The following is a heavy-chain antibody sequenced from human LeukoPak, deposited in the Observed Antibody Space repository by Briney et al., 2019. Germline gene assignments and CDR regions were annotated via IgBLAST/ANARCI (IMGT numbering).Heavy chain of an antibody. Sequence: GGSLRLSCAASGFTFNTYGMSWVRQAPGKGLEWVSGISGSGGATYYADSVKGRFTISRDDPHNTLYLQMNSLRAEDTAVYYCAKDRLGAMLYFDCWGQGTLVTVSP. J-gene: IGHJ4*02. CDR2: ISGSGGAT. CDR3: AKDRLGAMLYFDC. CDR1: GFTFNTYG. D-gene: IGHD1-26*01. V-gene: IGHV3-23*01.